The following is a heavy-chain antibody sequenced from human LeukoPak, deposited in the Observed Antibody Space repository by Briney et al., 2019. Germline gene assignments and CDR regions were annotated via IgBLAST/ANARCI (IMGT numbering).Heavy chain of an antibody. J-gene: IGHJ4*02. CDR3: ANYRS. Sequence: PGGSLRLSCAASGFTFSSYEMNWVRQAPGKGLEWVSGISGSGSSTHYADSVKGRFTISRDNSKSTLYLQMSSLRDEDTAVYYCANYRSWGQGTLVTVSS. CDR2: ISGSGSST. CDR1: GFTFSSYE. V-gene: IGHV3-23*01. D-gene: IGHD1-14*01.